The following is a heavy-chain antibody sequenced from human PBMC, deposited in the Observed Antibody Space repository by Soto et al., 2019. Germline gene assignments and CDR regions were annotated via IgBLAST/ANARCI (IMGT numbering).Heavy chain of an antibody. D-gene: IGHD6-19*01. CDR3: AREVSGRYYWYFDI. V-gene: IGHV1-46*01. Sequence: ASVKVSCKASGYAFTSYYMHWVRQAPGQGLEWMGIINPSGGSTSYAQKFQGRVTMTRDTSTSTVYMELSSLRAEDTALYYCAREVSGRYYWYFDIWGRGTLVTVS. CDR2: INPSGGST. J-gene: IGHJ2*01. CDR1: GYAFTSYY.